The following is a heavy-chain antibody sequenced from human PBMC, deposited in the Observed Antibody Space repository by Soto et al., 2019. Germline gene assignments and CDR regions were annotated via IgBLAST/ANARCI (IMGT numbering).Heavy chain of an antibody. Sequence: GASVKVSCKASGYTFNSHAMHWVRQAPGQRLEWMGWINAGNGNTKYSQKFQGRVTITRDTSASTAYMELSSLRSEDTAVYYFAIAHYDILTGYSLNWFDPWGQGTLVTVSS. CDR1: GYTFNSHA. J-gene: IGHJ5*02. CDR2: INAGNGNT. D-gene: IGHD3-9*01. V-gene: IGHV1-3*01. CDR3: AIAHYDILTGYSLNWFDP.